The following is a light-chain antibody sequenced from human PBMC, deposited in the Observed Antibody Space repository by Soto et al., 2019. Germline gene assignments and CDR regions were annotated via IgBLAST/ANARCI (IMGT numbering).Light chain of an antibody. CDR2: GAS. CDR3: QQHANLRP. J-gene: IGKJ1*01. Sequence: SQSPDTLSLSAGERTTLSCRASQSVTISYFAWYRTKPGQAPRLLIYGASNRATGIPDRFSGSGSGTDFTLTISIQEDEDFTDYCWQQHANLRPFGQGTKVAIK. CDR1: QSVTISY. V-gene: IGKV3-20*01.